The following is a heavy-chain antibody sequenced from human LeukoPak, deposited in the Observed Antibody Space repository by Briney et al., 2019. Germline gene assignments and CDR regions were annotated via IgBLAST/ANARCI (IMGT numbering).Heavy chain of an antibody. V-gene: IGHV3-74*01. CDR3: ARASPASYGDFDI. CDR2: IKTDGSST. J-gene: IGHJ3*02. D-gene: IGHD4-17*01. Sequence: PGGSLRLSCAASGFTFSSYWMHWVRQGPGKGPVWVSRIKTDGSSTNYADSVKGRFTISRDNAKDTLYLQMNSLRVEDTAVYYCARASPASYGDFDIWGQGTMVTVSS. CDR1: GFTFSSYW.